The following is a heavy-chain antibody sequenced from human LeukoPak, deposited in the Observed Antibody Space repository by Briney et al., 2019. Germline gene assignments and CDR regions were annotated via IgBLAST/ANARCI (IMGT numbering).Heavy chain of an antibody. D-gene: IGHD3-22*01. Sequence: GGSLRLSCAASGFTFSNAWMSWVRQAPGKGLEWVGRIKSKTDGGTTDYAAPVKGRFTISRDDSKNTLYLQMNSLKTEDTAVYYCTTKYYYDSSGYYSLFDYWGQGTLVTVSS. V-gene: IGHV3-15*01. CDR3: TTKYYYDSSGYYSLFDY. CDR2: IKSKTDGGTT. J-gene: IGHJ4*02. CDR1: GFTFSNAW.